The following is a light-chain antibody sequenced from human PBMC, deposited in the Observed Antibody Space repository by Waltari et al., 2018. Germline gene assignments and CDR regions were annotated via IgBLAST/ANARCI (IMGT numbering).Light chain of an antibody. Sequence: SYVLTQPPSVSVAPGETARITCGGNNIGTKSVHCYQQKPGQAPVLVISYASDRRSGTPGLFCGSNSGNTATLTISRVEAGDEAEYFCQVWDANNEPGVFGTGTEVTVL. CDR2: YAS. CDR3: QVWDANNEPGV. J-gene: IGLJ1*01. V-gene: IGLV3-21*04. CDR1: NIGTKS.